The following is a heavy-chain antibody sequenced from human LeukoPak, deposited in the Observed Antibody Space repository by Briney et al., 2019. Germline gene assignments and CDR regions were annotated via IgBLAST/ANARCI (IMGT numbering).Heavy chain of an antibody. CDR2: INHSGST. CDR1: GGSFSGYY. Sequence: SETLSLTCAVYGGSFSGYYWSWIRQPPGKWLEWIGEINHSGSTNYNPSLKSRVTISVDTSKNQFSLKLSSVTAADTAVYYCARGRTTVTTWFDYWGQGTLVTVSS. CDR3: ARGRTTVTTWFDY. V-gene: IGHV4-34*01. J-gene: IGHJ4*02. D-gene: IGHD4-17*01.